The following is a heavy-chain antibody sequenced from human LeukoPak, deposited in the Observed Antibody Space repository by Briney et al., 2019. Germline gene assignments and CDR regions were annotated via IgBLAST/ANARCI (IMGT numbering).Heavy chain of an antibody. CDR1: GFTFNTDA. CDR2: ISGGGDET. D-gene: IGHD6-13*01. CDR3: ARDIVGVGQHLTGPFDP. J-gene: IGHJ5*02. V-gene: IGHV3-23*01. Sequence: PGGSLRLSCVGSGFTFNTDAMGWVRQAPGKGLEWVSGISGGGDETFYADSVKGRFTISRDNAKNSLYLQMNSLRAEDTAVYYCARDIVGVGQHLTGPFDPWGQGTLVTVSS.